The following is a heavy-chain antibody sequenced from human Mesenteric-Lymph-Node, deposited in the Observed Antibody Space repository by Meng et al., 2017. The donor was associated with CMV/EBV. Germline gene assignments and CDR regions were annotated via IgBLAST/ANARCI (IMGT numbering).Heavy chain of an antibody. D-gene: IGHD2-2*02. Sequence: SVKVSCKASGGTFSSYAISWVRQAPGQGLEWMGGIIPILGIANYAQKFQGRVTITADKSTSTAYMELSSLRSEDTAVYYCARSYCSSTSCYTSYDFWSGYLGFDYWGQGTLVTVSS. CDR1: GGTFSSYA. J-gene: IGHJ4*02. CDR2: IIPILGIA. CDR3: ARSYCSSTSCYTSYDFWSGYLGFDY. V-gene: IGHV1-69*10.